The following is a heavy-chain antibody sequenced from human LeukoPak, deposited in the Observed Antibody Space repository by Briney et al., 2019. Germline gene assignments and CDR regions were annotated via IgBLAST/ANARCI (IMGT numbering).Heavy chain of an antibody. D-gene: IGHD3-22*01. CDR2: IYYRGSS. CDR1: GGSVSSYY. CDR3: ARYLARDRSGLDH. V-gene: IGHV4-59*02. J-gene: IGHJ4*02. Sequence: SETLSLTCSVSGGSVSSYYWIWVRQPPGKGLEWIGYIYYRGSSNYNPSLKSRVTISVDTSKNQFSLKLISVTAADTAVFYCARYLARDRSGLDHWGGGTLLSVPS.